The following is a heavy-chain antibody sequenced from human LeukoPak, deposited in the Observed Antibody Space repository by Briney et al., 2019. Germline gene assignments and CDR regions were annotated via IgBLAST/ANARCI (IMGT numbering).Heavy chain of an antibody. D-gene: IGHD2-15*01. CDR2: IYHTGSN. J-gene: IGHJ6*02. V-gene: IGHV4-61*08. Sequence: PSETLSLTCTVSGGSVSSADYYWSWIRHPPGKALEWIGYIYHTGSNNYKYSLKSRLTISVDTSKNQFSLKLSSVTAADTAVYYCARILHYYYGMDVWGQGTTVTVSS. CDR1: GGSVSSADYY. CDR3: ARILHYYYGMDV.